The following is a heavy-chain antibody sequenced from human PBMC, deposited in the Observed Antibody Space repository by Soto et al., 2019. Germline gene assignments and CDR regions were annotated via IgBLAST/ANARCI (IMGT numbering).Heavy chain of an antibody. CDR3: ARGGYYFYMDV. V-gene: IGHV4-4*02. J-gene: IGHJ6*03. Sequence: QVQLQESGPGLVKPSETLSLTCAVSGGSISISNWWSWVRQTPGKGLEWIGQIHHSGSTNYSPSLTSRVTISVDKSKNQFSLKMSSVTAADTGVYYCARGGYYFYMDVWGKGTTVTVSS. CDR1: GGSISISNW. D-gene: IGHD1-26*01. CDR2: IHHSGST.